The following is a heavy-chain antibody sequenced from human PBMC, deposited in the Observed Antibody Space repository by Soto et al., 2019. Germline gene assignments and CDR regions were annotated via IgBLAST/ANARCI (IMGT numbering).Heavy chain of an antibody. J-gene: IGHJ4*02. CDR2: TSYDGSKN. CDR1: GFTFSND. Sequence: QVQLVESGGGVVQPGRSLRISCAASGFTFSNDMHWVRQPPGKGLEWVAVTSYDGSKNYYADSVKGRFTISRDNSKNTLYLQMNSLRPDDTAMYDLARERTTYVNAFDYWGRGTQVTVSS. CDR3: ARERTTYVNAFDY. D-gene: IGHD3-16*01. V-gene: IGHV3-30-3*01.